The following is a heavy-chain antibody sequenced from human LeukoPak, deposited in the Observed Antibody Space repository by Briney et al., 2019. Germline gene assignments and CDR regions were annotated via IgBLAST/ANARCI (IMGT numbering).Heavy chain of an antibody. CDR1: GFTFSSYG. CDR3: AKERDTAMVTIDY. V-gene: IGHV3-30*02. Sequence: GGSLRLSCAASGFTFSSYGMHWVRQAPGKGLEWVAFIRYDGSNKYYADSVKGRFTIPRDNSKNTLYLQMNSLRAEDTAVYYCAKERDTAMVTIDYWGQGALVTVSS. J-gene: IGHJ4*02. CDR2: IRYDGSNK. D-gene: IGHD5-18*01.